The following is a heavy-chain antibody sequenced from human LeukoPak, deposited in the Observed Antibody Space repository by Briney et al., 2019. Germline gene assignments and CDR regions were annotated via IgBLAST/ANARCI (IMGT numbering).Heavy chain of an antibody. CDR2: ISGSGGST. D-gene: IGHD2-21*02. CDR1: GLTFSSYA. CDR3: AASVVTAIPENFDY. Sequence: GGSLRLSCAASGLTFSSYAMSWVRQAPGKGLEWASAISGSGGSTYYADSVKGRFTISRDNSKNTLYLQMNSLRAEDTAVYYCAASVVTAIPENFDYWGQGTLVTVSS. J-gene: IGHJ4*02. V-gene: IGHV3-23*01.